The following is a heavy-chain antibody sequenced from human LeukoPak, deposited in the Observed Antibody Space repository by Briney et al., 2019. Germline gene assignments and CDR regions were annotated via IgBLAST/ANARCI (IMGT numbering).Heavy chain of an antibody. D-gene: IGHD5-24*01. Sequence: GGSLRLSCATSGFTLSLAWMHWVRQAPGKGLEWVSRIKYDGSYTDYADSVKGRFTISRDNARNTLSLHMISLRAEDTAVYFCVRDGDAYNFDFWGQGVLVTVSS. CDR2: IKYDGSYT. J-gene: IGHJ4*02. V-gene: IGHV3-74*01. CDR3: VRDGDAYNFDF. CDR1: GFTLSLAW.